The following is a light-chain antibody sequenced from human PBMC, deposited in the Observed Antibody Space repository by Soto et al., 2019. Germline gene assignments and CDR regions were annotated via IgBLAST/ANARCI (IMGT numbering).Light chain of an antibody. J-gene: IGLJ1*01. V-gene: IGLV2-11*01. Sequence: QSVLAQPRSVSGSPGQLLTISCTGTSSDVDDYRYVSWYQQYPGKAPKLVIYDGTKRPSGVPDRFSGSTSGNAASLTISGLQAEDEADYYCRSYVTSPEIFGTGTKVTVL. CDR1: SSDVDDYRY. CDR2: DGT. CDR3: RSYVTSPEI.